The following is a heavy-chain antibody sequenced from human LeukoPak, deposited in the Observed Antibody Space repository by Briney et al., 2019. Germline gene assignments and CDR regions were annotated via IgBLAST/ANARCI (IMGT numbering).Heavy chain of an antibody. D-gene: IGHD3-3*01. J-gene: IGHJ4*02. CDR1: GFTFSKYA. CDR3: ASTYDFWSGYPFQN. Sequence: PGGSLRLSCAASGFTFSKYAMSWVRQAPGKGLEWVSAISGSGGSTYYADSVKGRFTISGDNSQNTLYQEMNSLRAEDTAIYYCASTYDFWSGYPFQNWGQGILVTVSS. V-gene: IGHV3-23*01. CDR2: ISGSGGST.